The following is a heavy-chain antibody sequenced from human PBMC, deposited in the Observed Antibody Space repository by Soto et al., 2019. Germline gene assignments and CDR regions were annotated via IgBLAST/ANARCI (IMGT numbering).Heavy chain of an antibody. J-gene: IGHJ5*02. D-gene: IGHD3-22*01. CDR2: INHSGST. Sequence: WTWIRQSPGKGLEWIGEINHSGSTNYNPSLKSRVTISVDTSKNQFSLKLSSVTAADTAVYYCARGHVPQRPYYYDSSGYYRSWGQGTLVTVSS. V-gene: IGHV4-34*01. CDR3: ARGHVPQRPYYYDSSGYYRS.